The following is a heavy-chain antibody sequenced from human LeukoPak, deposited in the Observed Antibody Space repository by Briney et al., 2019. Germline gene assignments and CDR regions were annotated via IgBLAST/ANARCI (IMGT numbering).Heavy chain of an antibody. V-gene: IGHV4-61*08. D-gene: IGHD1-7*01. CDR3: ARFHSRTLAWFDP. CDR2: IYYSGST. J-gene: IGHJ5*02. Sequence: SETLSLTCTVSGGSISNGDYYWSWIRQPPGKGLEWIGYIYYSGSTNYNPSLKSRVTISVDTSKNQFSLKLSSVTAADTAVYYCARFHSRTLAWFDPWGQGTLVTVSS. CDR1: GGSISNGDYY.